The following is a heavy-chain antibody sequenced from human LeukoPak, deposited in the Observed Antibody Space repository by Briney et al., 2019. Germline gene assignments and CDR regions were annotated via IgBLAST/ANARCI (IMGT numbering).Heavy chain of an antibody. V-gene: IGHV3-30*18. D-gene: IGHD2-2*01. CDR2: ISYDGSNK. CDR1: GFTFSSYG. Sequence: GRSLRLSCAASGFTFSSYGMHWVRQAPGKGLEWVAVISYDGSNKYYADSVKGRFTISRDNSKNTLYLQMNSLRAEDTAAYYCAKTTVPRTYYYYYMDVWGKGTTVTVSS. CDR3: AKTTVPRTYYYYYMDV. J-gene: IGHJ6*03.